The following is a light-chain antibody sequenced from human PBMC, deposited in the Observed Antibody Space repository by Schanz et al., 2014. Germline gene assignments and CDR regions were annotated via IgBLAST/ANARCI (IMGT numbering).Light chain of an antibody. CDR2: GVS. CDR3: HQYNNCPYT. V-gene: IGKV3D-15*01. CDR1: QSVSTY. J-gene: IGKJ2*01. Sequence: EIVLTQSPATLSLSPGERATLSCRASQSVSTYLAWYQQKPGQAPRLLIYGVSSRATGIPARFSGSGSGTEFTLTISSLQSEDFAVYYCHQYNNCPYTFGQGTKLEIK.